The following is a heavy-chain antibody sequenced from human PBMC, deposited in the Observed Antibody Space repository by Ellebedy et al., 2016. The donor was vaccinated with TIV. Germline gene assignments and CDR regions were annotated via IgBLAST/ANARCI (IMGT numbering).Heavy chain of an antibody. CDR1: GFTFSSYV. V-gene: IGHV3-33*01. CDR3: ARHDYGSGSYYSPEFDY. J-gene: IGHJ4*02. D-gene: IGHD3-10*01. Sequence: GESLKISXAASGFTFSSYVIHWVRQAPGKGLEWVAVLWSDGSNKAYADSVKGRFTISRDTSKNTLYLQMNSLRAEDTAVYYCARHDYGSGSYYSPEFDYWGQGTLVTVSS. CDR2: LWSDGSNK.